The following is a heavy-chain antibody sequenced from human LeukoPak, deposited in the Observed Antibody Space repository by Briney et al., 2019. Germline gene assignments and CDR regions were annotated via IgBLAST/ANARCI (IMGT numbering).Heavy chain of an antibody. J-gene: IGHJ6*03. D-gene: IGHD3-10*01. CDR2: ISANGGST. Sequence: PGGSLRLSCAASGFTFSTYAMSWVRQAPGKGLEWVSAISANGGSTFYADSVKGRFTISRDNSKNTLYLQMNSLRAEDTAAYYCARVYYGSGSLYYYYYYMDVWGKGTTVTISS. V-gene: IGHV3-23*01. CDR3: ARVYYGSGSLYYYYYYMDV. CDR1: GFTFSTYA.